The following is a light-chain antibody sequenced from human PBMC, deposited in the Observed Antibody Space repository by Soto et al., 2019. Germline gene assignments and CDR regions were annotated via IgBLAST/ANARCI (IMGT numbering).Light chain of an antibody. V-gene: IGKV3-20*01. CDR1: QSVSSRY. CDR2: GAS. Sequence: EIVLTQSPGTLSLSPGERATLFCRASQSVSSRYLAWYQQKPGQAPRLLIYGASSRATGIPDRFSGSGSGTDFTLTVSRLEPEDFAMYYCQEYGTSRTFGQGTKVEI. J-gene: IGKJ1*01. CDR3: QEYGTSRT.